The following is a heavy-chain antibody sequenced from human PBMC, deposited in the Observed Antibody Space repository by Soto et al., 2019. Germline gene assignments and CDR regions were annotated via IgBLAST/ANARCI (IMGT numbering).Heavy chain of an antibody. CDR1: GGSFSGYY. CDR3: ARGGYVWGSYRSWVY. Sequence: SETLSLTCAVYGGSFSGYYWSWIRQPPGKGLEWIGEINHSGSTNYNPSLKSRVTISVDTSKNQFSLKLSSVTAADTAVYYCARGGYVWGSYRSWVYWGQGTLVTVS. J-gene: IGHJ4*02. V-gene: IGHV4-34*01. CDR2: INHSGST. D-gene: IGHD3-16*02.